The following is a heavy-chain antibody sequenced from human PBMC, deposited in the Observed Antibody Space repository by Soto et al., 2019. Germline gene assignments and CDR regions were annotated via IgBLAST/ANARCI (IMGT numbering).Heavy chain of an antibody. CDR1: GGSISSYY. V-gene: IGHV4-59*08. CDR2: IYYSGST. D-gene: IGHD3-10*01. Sequence: SETLSLTCTVSGGSISSYYWSWIRQPPGKGLEWIGYIYYSGSTNYNPSLKSRVTISVDTSKNQFSLKLSSVTAADTAVYYCARQPAVMVRGVIISHAFAIWGQGTTVTVSS. J-gene: IGHJ3*02. CDR3: ARQPAVMVRGVIISHAFAI.